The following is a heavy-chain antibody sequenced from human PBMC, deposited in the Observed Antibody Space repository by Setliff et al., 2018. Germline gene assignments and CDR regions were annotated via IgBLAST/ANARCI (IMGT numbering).Heavy chain of an antibody. D-gene: IGHD2-8*02. J-gene: IGHJ4*02. CDR2: INPGGLTS. CDR1: GDTFSTYA. Sequence: ASVKVSCKASGDTFSTYALSWVRQAPGQGPEWMGIINPGGLTSSSTQKFEGRVTMTTDTSTGTAYMELRSLTPDDTAVYYCSRLVRYCTARTCQTASGAEIWGQGTLVTVSS. V-gene: IGHV1-18*01. CDR3: SRLVRYCTARTCQTASGAEI.